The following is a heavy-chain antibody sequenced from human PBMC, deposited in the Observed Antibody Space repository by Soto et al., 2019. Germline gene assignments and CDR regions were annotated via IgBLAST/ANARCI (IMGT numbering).Heavy chain of an antibody. CDR3: AREDDGGDRDYYGLDV. V-gene: IGHV4-30-4*01. J-gene: IGHJ6*02. D-gene: IGHD2-21*02. Sequence: PSETLSLTCTVSGGSISTDHYHWTWIRQTPGKGLEWIGYIHYSGSIHFSPSLQSRVSMSVDTSKNLFSLKLSSVTAADTAVYFCAREDDGGDRDYYGLDVWGQGTTVTVSS. CDR2: IHYSGSI. CDR1: GGSISTDHYH.